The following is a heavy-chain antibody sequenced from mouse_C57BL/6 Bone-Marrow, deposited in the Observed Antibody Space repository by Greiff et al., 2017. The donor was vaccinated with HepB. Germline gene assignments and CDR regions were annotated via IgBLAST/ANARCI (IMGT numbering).Heavy chain of an antibody. V-gene: IGHV1-82*01. J-gene: IGHJ1*03. Sequence: QVQLQQSGPELVKPGASVKISCKASGYAFSSSWMNWVKQRPGKGLEWIGRIYPGDGDTNYNGKFKGKATLTADESSSTAYMQLSSLTSEDSAVYFCARHYGISYAHWYFDVWGTGTTVTVSS. CDR1: GYAFSSSW. CDR3: ARHYGISYAHWYFDV. CDR2: IYPGDGDT. D-gene: IGHD1-1*01.